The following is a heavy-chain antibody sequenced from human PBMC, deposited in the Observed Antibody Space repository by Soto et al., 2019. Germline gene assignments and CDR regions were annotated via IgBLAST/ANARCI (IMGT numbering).Heavy chain of an antibody. CDR1: GFTVSSNY. J-gene: IGHJ4*02. CDR2: IYSGGST. D-gene: IGHD2-8*01. V-gene: IGHV3-66*01. Sequence: GGSLRLSCAASGFTVSSNYMSWVRQAPGKGLEWVSVIYSGGSTYYADSVKGRFTISRDNSKNTLYLQMNSLRAEDTAVYYCARGAEDIGLMVYAIPSYYFDYWGQGTLVTVSS. CDR3: ARGAEDIGLMVYAIPSYYFDY.